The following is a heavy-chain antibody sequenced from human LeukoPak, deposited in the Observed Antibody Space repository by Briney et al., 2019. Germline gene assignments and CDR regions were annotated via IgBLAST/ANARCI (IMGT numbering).Heavy chain of an antibody. CDR2: IKQDGSEK. V-gene: IGHV3-7*01. Sequence: GGPLRFSCAASGFTFNSYWMSWVRQAPGRGLGWVANIKQDGSEKFHVDSVKGRFTVSRDNAKNSLYLQMNSLRAEDTAVSYCARDADLGTTITGAFDIWGERTMVTVS. CDR3: ARDADLGTTITGAFDI. D-gene: IGHD5-24*01. CDR1: GFTFNSYW. J-gene: IGHJ3*02.